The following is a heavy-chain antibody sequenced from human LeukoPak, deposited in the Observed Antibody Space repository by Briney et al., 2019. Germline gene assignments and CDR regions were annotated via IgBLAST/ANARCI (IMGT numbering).Heavy chain of an antibody. J-gene: IGHJ3*02. CDR1: GGTFSSYA. Sequence: SVKVSCQASGGTFSSYAISWVRQAPGQGLEWMGGIIPIFGTANYAQKFQDRVTITADESTSTAYMELSSLRSEDTAVYYCARGVGDYALLQAFDIWGQGTMVTVSS. D-gene: IGHD3-16*01. V-gene: IGHV1-69*13. CDR3: ARGVGDYALLQAFDI. CDR2: IIPIFGTA.